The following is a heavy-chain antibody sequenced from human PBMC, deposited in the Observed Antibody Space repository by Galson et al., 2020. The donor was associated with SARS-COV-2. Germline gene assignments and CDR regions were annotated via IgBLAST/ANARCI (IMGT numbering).Heavy chain of an antibody. J-gene: IGHJ4*02. CDR2: INPNTGGT. V-gene: IGHV1-2*02. D-gene: IGHD6-13*01. CDR1: GYTFTGYY. Sequence: ASVKVSCKTSGYTFTGYYLHWVRQAPGQGLEWMGWINPNTGGTDPAQKFQDRVSMTSDTSIRTAYLEVSRLRPDDTAVYYCARDLGPGIAATGDSWGQGSLVTVSS. CDR3: ARDLGPGIAATGDS.